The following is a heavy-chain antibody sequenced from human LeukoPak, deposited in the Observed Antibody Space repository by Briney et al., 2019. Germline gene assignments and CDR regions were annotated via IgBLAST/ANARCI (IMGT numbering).Heavy chain of an antibody. CDR3: ARESPHASHGPHDAFDV. D-gene: IGHD2-2*01. CDR1: GGSISSSSYY. V-gene: IGHV4-39*07. CDR2: IYYSGGT. Sequence: SETLSLTCTVSGGSISSSSYYWGWIRQPPGKGLEWIGSIYYSGGTYYNPSLKSRVTISVDTSKNQFYLKLSSVTAADAAVYYCARESPHASHGPHDAFDVWGQGTMVTVSS. J-gene: IGHJ3*01.